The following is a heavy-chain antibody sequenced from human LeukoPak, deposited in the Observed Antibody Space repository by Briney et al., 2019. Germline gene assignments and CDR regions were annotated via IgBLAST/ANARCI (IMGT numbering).Heavy chain of an antibody. CDR3: ARASGIAAAGFYYYYGMDV. V-gene: IGHV3-7*01. J-gene: IGHJ6*02. CDR2: IKQDGSEK. Sequence: GGSLRLSCAASGLTFSDAWMNWVRQAPGKGLEWVANIKQDGSEKYYVDSVKGRFTISRDNAKNSLYLQMNSLRAEDTAVYYCARASGIAAAGFYYYYGMDVWGQGTTVTVSS. D-gene: IGHD6-13*01. CDR1: GLTFSDAW.